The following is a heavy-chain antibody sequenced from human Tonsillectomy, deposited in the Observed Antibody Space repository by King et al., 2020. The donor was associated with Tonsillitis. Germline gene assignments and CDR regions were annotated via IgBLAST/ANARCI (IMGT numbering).Heavy chain of an antibody. CDR3: AKPSSGWPFDY. D-gene: IGHD6-19*01. CDR2: IRYDGSNK. V-gene: IGHV3-30*02. CDR1: GFTFSSYG. J-gene: IGHJ4*02. Sequence: VQLVESGGGVVQPGWSLRLSCAASGFTFSSYGMHWVRQAPGKGLEWVAFIRYDGSNKYYADSVKGRFTISRDNSKNTLYLQMNSLRAEDTAVYYCAKPSSGWPFDYWGQGTLVTVSS.